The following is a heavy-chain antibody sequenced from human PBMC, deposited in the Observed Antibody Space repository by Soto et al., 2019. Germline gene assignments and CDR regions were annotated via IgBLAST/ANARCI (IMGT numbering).Heavy chain of an antibody. CDR1: GYTFTSYG. Sequence: ASVKVSCKASGYTFTSYGISWVRQAPGQGLEWMGWISPFFGTTNYAQKLQGRVTMTADESTSTAYMELSSLRSEDTAVYYCARGLPRGYSGYDSNYYYYYGMDVWGQGTTVTVSS. D-gene: IGHD5-12*01. J-gene: IGHJ6*02. V-gene: IGHV1-69*13. CDR2: ISPFFGTT. CDR3: ARGLPRGYSGYDSNYYYYYGMDV.